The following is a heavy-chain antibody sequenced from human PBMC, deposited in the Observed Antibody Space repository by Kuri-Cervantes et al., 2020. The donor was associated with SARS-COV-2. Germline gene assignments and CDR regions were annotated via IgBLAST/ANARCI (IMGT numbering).Heavy chain of an antibody. CDR1: GFTFSSSD. CDR2: VSWNGSRT. D-gene: IGHD6-13*01. V-gene: IGHV3-19*01. Sequence: ETLSLTCAASGFTFSSSDMNWVRQAPGKGLEWVSGVSWNGSRTHYEDSVKGRFIISRDNSRNFLYQQMNSLRPEDMAVYYCVRHKAAAGIVAPDWGQGTLVTVSS. CDR3: VRHKAAAGIVAPD. J-gene: IGHJ4*02.